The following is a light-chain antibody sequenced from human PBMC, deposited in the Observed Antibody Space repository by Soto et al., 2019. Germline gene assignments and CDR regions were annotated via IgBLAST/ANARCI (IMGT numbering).Light chain of an antibody. CDR1: QTVGTN. CDR2: GAS. CDR3: QQYNKWPLFT. J-gene: IGKJ3*01. V-gene: IGKV3-15*01. Sequence: EVVLTQSPATLSVSPGERATLSCRASQTVGTNLAWYQQRPGQAPRLLIYGASTRATGIPARFSGSVSGSEFTLTISSLQSDDFAVYYCQQYNKWPLFTFGPRTRVDNK.